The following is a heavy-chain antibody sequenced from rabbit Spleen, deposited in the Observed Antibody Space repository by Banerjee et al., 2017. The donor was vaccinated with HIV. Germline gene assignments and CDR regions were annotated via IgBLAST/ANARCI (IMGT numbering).Heavy chain of an antibody. J-gene: IGHJ3*01. V-gene: IGHV1S45*01. Sequence: QEQLEESGGGLVKPEGSLTLTCKASGVSFSDKDVMCWVRQAPGKGLEWIGCIYTGNGKTYYASWAKGRFTISKSSSTTVTLQMTSLTAADTATYFCARDLPDIIGWNFGFWGQGTLVTVS. D-gene: IGHD1-1*01. CDR1: GVSFSDKDV. CDR3: ARDLPDIIGWNFGF. CDR2: IYTGNGKT.